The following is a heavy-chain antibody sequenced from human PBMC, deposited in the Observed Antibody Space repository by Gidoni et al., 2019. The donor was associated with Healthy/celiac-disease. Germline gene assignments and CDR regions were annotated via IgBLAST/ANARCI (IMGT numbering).Heavy chain of an antibody. Sequence: QVQLVESGGGVVQPGRSLRLSCAASGFTFSSYAMHWVRQAPGKGLEWVAVISYDGSNKYYADSVKGRFTISRNNSKNTLYLQMNSLRAEDTAVYYCARGSRGHSSGWYEGYYYYGMDVWGQGTTVTVSS. J-gene: IGHJ6*02. V-gene: IGHV3-30-3*01. CDR2: ISYDGSNK. CDR3: ARGSRGHSSGWYEGYYYYGMDV. CDR1: GFTFSSYA. D-gene: IGHD6-19*01.